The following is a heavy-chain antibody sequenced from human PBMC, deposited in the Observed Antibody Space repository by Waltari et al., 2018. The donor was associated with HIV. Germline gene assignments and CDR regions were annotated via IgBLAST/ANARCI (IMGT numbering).Heavy chain of an antibody. CDR1: GGSITSGSYY. CDR2: GYISGSA. CDR3: ARGLDILTGYYHWFSDL. Sequence: QVQLQESGPGLVKPSQTLSLTCTVSGGSITSGSYYWIWIRQPAGKGLEWIGRGYISGSANYNPSLRSRVTMSLDTSKNQFSLKLSSVTAADTAVYYCARGLDILTGYYHWFSDLWGRGTLVTVSS. V-gene: IGHV4-61*02. D-gene: IGHD3-9*01. J-gene: IGHJ2*01.